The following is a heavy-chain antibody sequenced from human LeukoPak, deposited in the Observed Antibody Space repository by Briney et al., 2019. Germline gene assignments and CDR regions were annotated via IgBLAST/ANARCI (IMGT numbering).Heavy chain of an antibody. Sequence: ASVKVSCKVSGYTLTELSMYWVRHAPGQGLEWKGGFDPEDGETIYAQKFQGRVTMTEDTSTDTAYMELSSVRSEDTAVYYCASYDIFTGTKYYFDYWGQGTLVTVSS. CDR3: ASYDIFTGTKYYFDY. V-gene: IGHV1-24*01. CDR2: FDPEDGET. J-gene: IGHJ4*02. D-gene: IGHD3-9*01. CDR1: GYTLTELS.